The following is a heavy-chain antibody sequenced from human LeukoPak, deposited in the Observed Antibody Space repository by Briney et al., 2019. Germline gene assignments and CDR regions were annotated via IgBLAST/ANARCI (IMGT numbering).Heavy chain of an antibody. CDR3: ARAFRTTSFDY. D-gene: IGHD1-7*01. Sequence: PGRSLRLSCAASGFTFSSYGMHWVRQAPGKGLEWVAVIWYDGSNKYYADSVKGRFTISRDNSKNTLYLQMNSLRAEDTAAYYCARAFRTTSFDYWGQGTLVTVSS. V-gene: IGHV3-33*01. CDR1: GFTFSSYG. CDR2: IWYDGSNK. J-gene: IGHJ4*02.